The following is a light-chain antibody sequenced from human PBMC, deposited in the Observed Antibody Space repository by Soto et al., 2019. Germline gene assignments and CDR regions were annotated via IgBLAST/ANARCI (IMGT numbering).Light chain of an antibody. J-gene: IGLJ1*01. V-gene: IGLV2-14*01. Sequence: QSVLTQPSSLSGSPGQSITIPCTGTISDVGAFNYVSWYQHHPGNAPKLILYEVINRPSGVSNRFSGSKSGNTASLTISGLQAEDEAFYFCISYTTDSSTYVFGTGTKVTVL. CDR1: ISDVGAFNY. CDR2: EVI. CDR3: ISYTTDSSTYV.